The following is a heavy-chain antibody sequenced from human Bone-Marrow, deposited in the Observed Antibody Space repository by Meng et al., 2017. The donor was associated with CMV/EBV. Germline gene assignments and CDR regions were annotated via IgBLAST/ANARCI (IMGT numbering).Heavy chain of an antibody. J-gene: IGHJ6*02. CDR1: GFTFSSYG. V-gene: IGHV3-21*04. Sequence: GGSLRLSCAASGFTFSSYGMNWVRQAPGQGLEWVSSISSTSSYKYYADSVESRFTISRDNAKNSLYLQMNSQRAEDTAGYYCARASSSSYYGMDVWGQGPTVPVSS. D-gene: IGHD6-13*01. CDR2: ISSTSSYK. CDR3: ARASSSSYYGMDV.